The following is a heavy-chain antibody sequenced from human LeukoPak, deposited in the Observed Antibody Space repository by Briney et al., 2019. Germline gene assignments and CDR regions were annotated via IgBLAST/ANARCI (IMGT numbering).Heavy chain of an antibody. V-gene: IGHV4-59*01. D-gene: IGHD3-22*01. CDR1: GGSISSYY. CDR3: AREYYYDRRFDP. Sequence: SETLSLTCTVSGGSISSYYWSWIRQPPGKGLEWIGYIYYSGSTNYNPSLKSRVTISVDTSKNQFSLKLSSVTAADTAVYYCAREYYYDRRFDPWGQGTLVTVSS. J-gene: IGHJ5*02. CDR2: IYYSGST.